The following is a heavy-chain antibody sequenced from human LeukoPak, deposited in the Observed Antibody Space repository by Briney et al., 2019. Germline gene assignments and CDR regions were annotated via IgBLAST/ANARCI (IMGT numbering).Heavy chain of an antibody. V-gene: IGHV3-74*01. CDR3: GRAYVVSGYDFGIDY. Sequence: GGSLRLSCAASGFTFNSYWMHWVRQAPGKGLVWVARISTDGSSTSYADSVKGRFTISRDNAKNTLYLQMNSLRAEVTAVYYCGRAYVVSGYDFGIDYWGQGTLVTVSS. CDR2: ISTDGSST. CDR1: GFTFNSYW. J-gene: IGHJ4*02. D-gene: IGHD5-12*01.